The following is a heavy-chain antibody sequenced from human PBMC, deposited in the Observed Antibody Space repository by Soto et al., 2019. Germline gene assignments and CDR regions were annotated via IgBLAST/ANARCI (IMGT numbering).Heavy chain of an antibody. Sequence: PGGSLRLSCAASGFTVSSNYLSWVRQAPGKGLEWVSVIYSGGSTYYADSVKGRFTISRHNSKNTLYLQMNSLSAEDTAVYYCARGRNIVVDGMDVWGQGTTVTVSS. CDR3: ARGRNIVVDGMDV. CDR2: IYSGGST. CDR1: GFTVSSNY. D-gene: IGHD2-15*01. J-gene: IGHJ6*02. V-gene: IGHV3-53*04.